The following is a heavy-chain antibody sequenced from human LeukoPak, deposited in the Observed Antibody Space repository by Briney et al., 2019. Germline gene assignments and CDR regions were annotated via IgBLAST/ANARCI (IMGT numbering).Heavy chain of an antibody. V-gene: IGHV3-30*18. D-gene: IGHD1-26*01. CDR3: AKDQRELPGP. CDR2: ISYDGSSK. CDR1: GFTFSSYG. Sequence: GGSLRLSCAASGFTFSSYGMHWVRQAPGKGLEWVAVISYDGSSKYYADSVKGRFTISRDNSKNTLYLQMNSLRAEDTAVYYCAKDQRELPGPWGQGTLVTVSS. J-gene: IGHJ5*02.